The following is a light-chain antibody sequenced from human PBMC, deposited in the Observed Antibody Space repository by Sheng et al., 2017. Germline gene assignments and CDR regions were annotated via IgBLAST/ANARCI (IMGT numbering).Light chain of an antibody. CDR2: WAS. J-gene: IGKJ2*03. CDR3: QQYYSPPYS. Sequence: DIVMTQSPDSLSVSLGERATINCKSSRSVLYSSNNKNYFAWYQHKPGQPPKLLIYWASTRESGVPDRFSGSGSGTDFTLTISSLQTEDVAVYYCQQYYSPPYSFGQGTKLEIK. CDR1: RSVLYSSNNKNY. V-gene: IGKV4-1*01.